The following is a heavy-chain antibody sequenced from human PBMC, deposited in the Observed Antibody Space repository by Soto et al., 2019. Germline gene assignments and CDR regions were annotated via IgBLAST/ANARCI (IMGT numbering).Heavy chain of an antibody. CDR2: ISGSGGST. V-gene: IGHV3-23*01. D-gene: IGHD6-19*01. Sequence: GGSLRLSCAGPGFPFCSHAMSWGPPAPGKGLELVSAISGSGGSTYYADSVKGRFTISRDNSKNTLYLQMNSLRAEDTAVYYCARDSLEWLVGPANKPFDYWGQGTLVTVSS. CDR3: ARDSLEWLVGPANKPFDY. J-gene: IGHJ4*02. CDR1: GFPFCSHA.